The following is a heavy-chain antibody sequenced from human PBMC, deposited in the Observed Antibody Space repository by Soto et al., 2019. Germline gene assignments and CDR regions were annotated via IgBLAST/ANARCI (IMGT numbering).Heavy chain of an antibody. CDR3: ARWAETTYFDY. CDR2: IYLGGRT. V-gene: IGHV4-4*02. D-gene: IGHD1-7*01. CDR1: GDSIISTNW. Sequence: QVQLQESGPGLVQPSGTLSLTCTISGDSIISTNWWSWVRQPPGKGLEWIGEIYLGGRTNYNPSLKSRVTISVDKSKNQFSRKLSSVTAADTAVDYCARWAETTYFDYWGQGILVTVSS. J-gene: IGHJ4*02.